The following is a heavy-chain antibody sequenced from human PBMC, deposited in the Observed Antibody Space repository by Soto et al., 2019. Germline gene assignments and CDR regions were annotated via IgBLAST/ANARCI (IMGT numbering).Heavy chain of an antibody. D-gene: IGHD3-10*01. V-gene: IGHV1-69*04. CDR2: VNPILSMS. Sequence: QVQLVQSGAEVKRPGSSVKVSCKASGDTFSFYSINWVRQAPGLGLEWMGRVNPILSMSNYAQRFQGRVTMNADKSTSTAYMELSGLRSEDTAMYYCATSYGSGYRAFDYWGQGALVTVS. J-gene: IGHJ4*02. CDR1: GDTFSFYS. CDR3: ATSYGSGYRAFDY.